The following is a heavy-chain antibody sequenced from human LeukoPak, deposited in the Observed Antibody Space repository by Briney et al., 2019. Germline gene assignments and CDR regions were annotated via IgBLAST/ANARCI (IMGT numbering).Heavy chain of an antibody. CDR3: ARSVVRGVIHY. D-gene: IGHD3-10*01. CDR2: INPNSGGT. CDR1: GYTFAGYY. V-gene: IGHV1-2*02. Sequence: GASVKVSCKASGYTFAGYYMPWVRQAPGQGLEWMGWINPNSGGTNYAQKFQGRVTMTRDTSISTAYMELSRLRSDDTAVYYCARSVVRGVIHYWGQGTLVTVSS. J-gene: IGHJ4*02.